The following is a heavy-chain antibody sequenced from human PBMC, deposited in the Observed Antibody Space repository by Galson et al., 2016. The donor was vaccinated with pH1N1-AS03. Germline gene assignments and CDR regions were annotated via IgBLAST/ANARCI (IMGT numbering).Heavy chain of an antibody. V-gene: IGHV5-51*01. CDR1: GYTFIYYW. Sequence: QSGAEVKEPGESLRISCKASGYTFIYYWIGWVRQMPGKGLEWMGIIYPGDSDTRYSPSFQGQVTISADKSISTAYLQWSSLKASDTAMYYCARHGVQGITEFDYWGQGTLVTVSS. J-gene: IGHJ4*02. CDR3: ARHGVQGITEFDY. CDR2: IYPGDSDT. D-gene: IGHD3-10*01.